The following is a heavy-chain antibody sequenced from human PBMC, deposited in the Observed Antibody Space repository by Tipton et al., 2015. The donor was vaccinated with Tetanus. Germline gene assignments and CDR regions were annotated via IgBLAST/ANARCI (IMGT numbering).Heavy chain of an antibody. J-gene: IGHJ4*02. CDR2: IKRKTDGGTI. D-gene: IGHD7-27*01. CDR1: GFTFANAW. CDR3: TAGVGKTDFEY. V-gene: IGHV3-15*01. Sequence: LTCAASGFTFANAWMTWVRQAPGKGLEWVGRIKRKTDGGTIDYAAPVKGRFTISRDDSENTFFLQMNSLKAEDTAIYYCTAGVGKTDFEYWGQGTLVSVSS.